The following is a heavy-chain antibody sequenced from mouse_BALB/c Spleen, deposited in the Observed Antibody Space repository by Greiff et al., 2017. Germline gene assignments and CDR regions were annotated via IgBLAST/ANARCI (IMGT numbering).Heavy chain of an antibody. Sequence: VQLVESGPGLVQPSQSLSITCTVSGFSLTSYGVHWVRQSPGKGLEWLGVIWSGGSTDYNAAFISRLSISKDNSKSQVFFKMNSLQANDTAIYYCARNMITTGFAYWGQGTLVTVSA. CDR3: ARNMITTGFAY. CDR1: GFSLTSYG. J-gene: IGHJ3*01. CDR2: IWSGGST. D-gene: IGHD2-4*01. V-gene: IGHV2-2*02.